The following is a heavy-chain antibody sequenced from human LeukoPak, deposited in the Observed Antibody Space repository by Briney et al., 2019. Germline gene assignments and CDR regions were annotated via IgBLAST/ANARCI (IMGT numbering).Heavy chain of an antibody. CDR1: GYSFPSYW. Sequence: GESLKISCKGAGYSFPSYWIGWVRQMPGKGLECMGIIYPGDSDTRYSPSFQGQVTISADKSISTAYLQWSSLKASDTAMYYCARRDCSGGSCFDYWGQGTLVTVSS. J-gene: IGHJ4*02. CDR2: IYPGDSDT. V-gene: IGHV5-51*01. D-gene: IGHD2-15*01. CDR3: ARRDCSGGSCFDY.